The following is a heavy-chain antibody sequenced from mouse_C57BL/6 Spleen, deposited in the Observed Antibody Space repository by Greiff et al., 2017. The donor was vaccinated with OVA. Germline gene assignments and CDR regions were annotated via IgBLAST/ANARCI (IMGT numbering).Heavy chain of an antibody. V-gene: IGHV1-82*01. Sequence: VQLVESGPELVKPGASVKISCKASGYAFSSSWMNWVKQRPGKGLEWIGRIYPGDGDTNYNGKFKGKATLTADKSSSTAYMQLSSLTSEDSAVYFWASGRAWFAYWGQGTLVTVSA. J-gene: IGHJ3*01. CDR3: ASGRAWFAY. CDR2: IYPGDGDT. CDR1: GYAFSSSW.